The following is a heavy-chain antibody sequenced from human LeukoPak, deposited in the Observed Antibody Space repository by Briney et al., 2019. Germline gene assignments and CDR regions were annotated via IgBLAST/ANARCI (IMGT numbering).Heavy chain of an antibody. D-gene: IGHD1-1*01. CDR2: IYYSGST. V-gene: IGHV4-59*08. CDR3: VSTTGTVPKYDY. CDR1: GGSISSYY. J-gene: IGHJ4*02. Sequence: SETLSLTCTVSGGSISSYYWSWIRQPPGEGLEWIGYIYYSGSTNYNPSLKSRVTISVDTSKNQFSLKLSSVTAADTAVYYCVSTTGTVPKYDYWGQGTLVTVSS.